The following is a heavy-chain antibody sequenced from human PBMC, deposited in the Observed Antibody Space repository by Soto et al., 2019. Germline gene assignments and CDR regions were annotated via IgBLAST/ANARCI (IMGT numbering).Heavy chain of an antibody. D-gene: IGHD3-3*01. CDR1: GFTFSSYG. Sequence: GGSLRLSCAASGFTFSSYGMHWVRQAPGKGLEWVAVIWYDGSNKYYADSVKGRFTISRDNSKNTLYLQMNSLRAEDTAVYYCARDFAPTIFGVKGDNWFDPWGQGTLVTVSS. CDR3: ARDFAPTIFGVKGDNWFDP. V-gene: IGHV3-33*01. J-gene: IGHJ5*02. CDR2: IWYDGSNK.